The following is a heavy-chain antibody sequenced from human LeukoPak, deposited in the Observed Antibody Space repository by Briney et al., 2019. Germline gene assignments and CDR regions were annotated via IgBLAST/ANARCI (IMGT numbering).Heavy chain of an antibody. V-gene: IGHV3-30*18. D-gene: IGHD4-23*01. CDR2: ISYDGSNK. CDR3: AKEVVTPLGFFDY. CDR1: GFTFSSYG. J-gene: IGHJ4*02. Sequence: PGGSLRLSCAASGFTFSSYGMHWVRQAPGKGLEWVAVISYDGSNKYYADSVKGRFTISRDNSKNTLYLQMNSLRAEDTAVYYCAKEVVTPLGFFDYWGQGTLVTVSS.